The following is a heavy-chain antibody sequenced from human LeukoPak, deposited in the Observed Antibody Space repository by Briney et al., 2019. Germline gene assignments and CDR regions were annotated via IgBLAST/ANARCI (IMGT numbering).Heavy chain of an antibody. CDR1: GFTFSSYG. CDR2: IRFDGSNK. J-gene: IGHJ4*02. D-gene: IGHD5-18*01. V-gene: IGHV3-30*02. Sequence: GGSLRLSCAASGFTFSSYGMHWVRQAPGKGLEWVAFIRFDGSNKYYADSVKGRFTISRDNSKNTLYLQMNSLRAEDTAVYYCAKLGEGGYSYDYLPYYFDYWGQGTLVTVSS. CDR3: AKLGEGGYSYDYLPYYFDY.